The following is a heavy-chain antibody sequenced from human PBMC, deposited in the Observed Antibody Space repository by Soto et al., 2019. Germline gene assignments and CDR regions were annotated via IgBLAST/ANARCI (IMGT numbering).Heavy chain of an antibody. D-gene: IGHD2-15*01. J-gene: IGHJ4*02. CDR2: IIPIFGTA. CDR3: ARFYIGYCSGGSCRFDY. CDR1: GGTFSSYA. V-gene: IGHV1-69*05. Sequence: SVKVSCKASGGTFSSYAISWVRQAPGQGLEWMGGIIPIFGTANYAQKLQGRVTMTTDTSTSTAYMELRSLRSDDTAVYYCARFYIGYCSGGSCRFDYWGQGTLVTVSS.